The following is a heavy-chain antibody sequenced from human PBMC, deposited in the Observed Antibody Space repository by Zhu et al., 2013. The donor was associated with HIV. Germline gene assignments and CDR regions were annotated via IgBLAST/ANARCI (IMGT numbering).Heavy chain of an antibody. CDR3: ARVVMITFGGVIGLNSNYGMDV. CDR1: GGTFSSYA. V-gene: IGHV1-69*01. Sequence: QVQLVQSGAEVKKPGSSVKVSCKASGGTFSSYAISWVRQAPGQGLEWMGGIIPIFGTANYAQKFQGRVTITADESTSTAYMELSSLRSEDTAVYYCARVVMITFGGVIGLNSNYGMDVWGQGTTGHRLL. D-gene: IGHD3-16*02. J-gene: IGHJ6*02. CDR2: IIPIFGTA.